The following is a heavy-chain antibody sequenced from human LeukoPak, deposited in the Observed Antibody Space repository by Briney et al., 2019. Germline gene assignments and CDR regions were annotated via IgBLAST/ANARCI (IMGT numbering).Heavy chain of an antibody. CDR3: ARDPGAIYYYDSGDDAFDI. CDR1: GFTFSSYA. V-gene: IGHV3-64*01. CDR2: INSNGGST. Sequence: PGGSLRLSCVASGFTFSSYAMHWVRQTPGKGLEYVSGINSNGGSTHYANSVKGRFTISRDNAKNSLYLQMNSLRAEDTAVYYCARDPGAIYYYDSGDDAFDIWGQGTMVTVSS. J-gene: IGHJ3*02. D-gene: IGHD3-22*01.